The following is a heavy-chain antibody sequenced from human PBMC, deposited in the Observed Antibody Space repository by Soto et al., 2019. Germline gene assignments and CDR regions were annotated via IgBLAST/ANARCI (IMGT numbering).Heavy chain of an antibody. CDR1: GGSISSSYC. CDR2: IYHSGST. J-gene: IGHJ4*02. V-gene: IGHV4-4*02. Sequence: QVQLQESGPGLVKPSGTLSLTCAVSGGSISSSYCWSWVRQPPEKGLEWIGEIYHSGSTNYNPSLKSRVTISLDKSKNQFSLKLSSVTAADTAVYYCARGGDYRFDYWGQGTLVTVSS. CDR3: ARGGDYRFDY. D-gene: IGHD4-17*01.